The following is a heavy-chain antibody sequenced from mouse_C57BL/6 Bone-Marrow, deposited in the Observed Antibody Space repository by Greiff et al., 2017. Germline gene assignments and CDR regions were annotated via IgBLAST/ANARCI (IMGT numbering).Heavy chain of an antibody. CDR2: IRSKSNNYAT. D-gene: IGHD4-1*01. V-gene: IGHV10-1*01. Sequence: EVKLVASGGGLVQPKGSLKLSCAASGFSFNTYAMNWVRQAPGKGLEWVARIRSKSNNYATYYADSVKDRFTISRDDSESMLYLQMNNLKTEDTAMYYCVTGTWFAYWGQGTLVTVSA. CDR1: GFSFNTYA. J-gene: IGHJ3*01. CDR3: VTGTWFAY.